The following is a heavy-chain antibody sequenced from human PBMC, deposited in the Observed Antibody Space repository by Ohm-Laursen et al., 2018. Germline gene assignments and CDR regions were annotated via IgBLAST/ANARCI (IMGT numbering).Heavy chain of an antibody. D-gene: IGHD3-16*01. Sequence: SLRLSCSASGFTFTNAWMSWVRQAPGKGLEWVATIELGGSETYYVDSVKGRFSISRDDARNSLYLQLNTLRAEDTAVYYCAKSDVIYGLVGGHTDYWGQGTLVTVSS. V-gene: IGHV3-7*01. J-gene: IGHJ4*02. CDR2: IELGGSET. CDR1: GFTFTNAW. CDR3: AKSDVIYGLVGGHTDY.